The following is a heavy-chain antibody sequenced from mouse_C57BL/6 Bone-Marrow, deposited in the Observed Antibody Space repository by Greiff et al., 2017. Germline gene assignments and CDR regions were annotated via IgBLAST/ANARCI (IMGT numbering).Heavy chain of an antibody. Sequence: EVQRVESGGGLVKPGGSLKLSCAASGFTFSDYGMHWVRQAPEQGLEWVAYISRGSSTINYADKVKGRFTISRDNAKNTLFLQLSSLRSEDTAMYYCARPLWYASSSFAYWGQGTLVTVSA. CDR2: ISRGSSTI. CDR3: ARPLWYASSSFAY. CDR1: GFTFSDYG. D-gene: IGHD1-1*01. J-gene: IGHJ3*01. V-gene: IGHV5-17*01.